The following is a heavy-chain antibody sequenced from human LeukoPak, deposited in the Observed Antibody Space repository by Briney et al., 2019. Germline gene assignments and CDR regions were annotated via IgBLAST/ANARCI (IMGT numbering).Heavy chain of an antibody. Sequence: GASVKVSCKASGYTFTSYDINWVRQATGQGLEWMGRINPNSGGTNYAQKFQGRVTMTRDTSISTAYMELTSLRSDDTAVYYCARLTTAITDTLEFDYWGQGTLVTVSS. V-gene: IGHV1-2*06. CDR1: GYTFTSYD. CDR2: INPNSGGT. CDR3: ARLTTAITDTLEFDY. D-gene: IGHD4-17*01. J-gene: IGHJ4*02.